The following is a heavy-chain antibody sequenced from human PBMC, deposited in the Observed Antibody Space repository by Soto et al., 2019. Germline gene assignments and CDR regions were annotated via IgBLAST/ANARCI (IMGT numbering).Heavy chain of an antibody. D-gene: IGHD3-10*01. Sequence: GGSLRLSCAASGFTFSDHYMDWVRQAPGKGLEWVGRTRNKANSYTTEYAASVKGRFTISRDDSKNSLYLQMNSLKTEDTAVYYCARDLCGSGSFYYWGQGTLVTVSS. CDR2: TRNKANSYTT. V-gene: IGHV3-72*01. CDR3: ARDLCGSGSFYY. J-gene: IGHJ4*02. CDR1: GFTFSDHY.